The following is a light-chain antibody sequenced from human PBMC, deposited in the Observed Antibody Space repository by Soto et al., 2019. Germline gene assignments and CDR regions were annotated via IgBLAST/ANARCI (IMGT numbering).Light chain of an antibody. J-gene: IGKJ1*01. CDR2: WAA. Sequence: DIVMTQSPDSLAVSLGGRATMNCRSSRSVLYSSKNKKYLGWYQQKPGQTPKLLVYWAATRESGVPDRFSGSGSGTDFTLTISNLQAEDVAVYYCQQYYTTPETFGQGTKVEIK. V-gene: IGKV4-1*01. CDR1: RSVLYSSKNKKY. CDR3: QQYYTTPET.